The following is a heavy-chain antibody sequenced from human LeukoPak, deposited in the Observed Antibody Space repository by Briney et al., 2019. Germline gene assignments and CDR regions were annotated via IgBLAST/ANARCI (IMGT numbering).Heavy chain of an antibody. CDR1: GFTLSSYS. CDR3: AGGTGAFLLDY. J-gene: IGHJ4*02. V-gene: IGHV3-7*01. Sequence: GGSLRLSCAASGFTLSSYSMSWVRQAPGKGLEWVATINQDGSDKYHVGSVKGRFTISRDNAKNSLYLQMNSLRVEDTAVYYCAGGTGAFLLDYWGRGTLVTVSS. D-gene: IGHD7-27*01. CDR2: INQDGSDK.